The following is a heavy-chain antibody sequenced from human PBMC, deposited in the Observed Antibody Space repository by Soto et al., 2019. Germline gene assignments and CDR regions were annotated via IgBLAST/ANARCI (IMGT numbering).Heavy chain of an antibody. D-gene: IGHD3-10*01. CDR2: IIPILGIA. V-gene: IGHV1-69*04. CDR1: GGTFSSYT. CDR3: ARDPYYYGSGSYN. J-gene: IGHJ4*02. Sequence: SVKVSCKASGGTFSSYTISWVRQAPGQGLEWMGRIIPILGIANYAQKFQGRVTITADKSTSTAYMELSSLRSEDTAVYYCARDPYYYGSGSYNWGQGTLVTVSS.